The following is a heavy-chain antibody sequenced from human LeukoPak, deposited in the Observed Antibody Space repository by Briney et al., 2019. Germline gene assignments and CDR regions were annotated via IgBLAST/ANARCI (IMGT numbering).Heavy chain of an antibody. CDR2: ISWDGGST. CDR1: GFTFDDYA. V-gene: IGHV3-43D*04. D-gene: IGHD2-21*02. CDR3: AKAAYCRGDCYPEEYYFDY. J-gene: IGHJ4*02. Sequence: GGSLRLSCAASGFTFDDYAMHWVRQAPGKGLEWVSLISWDGGSTYYADSVKGRFTISRDNSKNSLYLQMNSLRAEDTALYYCAKAAYCRGDCYPEEYYFDYWGQGTLVTVSS.